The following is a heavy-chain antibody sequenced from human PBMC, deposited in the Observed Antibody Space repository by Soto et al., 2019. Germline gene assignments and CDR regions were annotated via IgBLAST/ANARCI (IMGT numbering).Heavy chain of an antibody. D-gene: IGHD4-17*01. CDR1: GFSINNYA. Sequence: VQLLESGGAFVQPGGSLRLSVAASGFSINNYAVSWVRQVPGKGLKWVSTFSAGGPAYYPDSVRGDFSVARDRFQNTVDLQISVLRPEDSAVYYCAKESMPEHYGDTLFNYWGQGTRVTVSS. V-gene: IGHV3-23*01. J-gene: IGHJ4*02. CDR3: AKESMPEHYGDTLFNY. CDR2: FSAGGPA.